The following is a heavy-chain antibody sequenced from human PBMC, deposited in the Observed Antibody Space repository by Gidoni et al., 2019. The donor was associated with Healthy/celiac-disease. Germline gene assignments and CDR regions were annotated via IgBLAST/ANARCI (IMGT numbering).Heavy chain of an antibody. D-gene: IGHD3-10*01. Sequence: QVQLVQSGAEVKKPGSSVKASCTASGVTFSSYAISWVRQAPGQGLEWMGGIIPIFGTANYAQKFQGRVTITADKSTSTAYMELSSLRSEDTAVYYCATTRRNYYGSGHRWGQGTLVTVSS. CDR1: GVTFSSYA. CDR3: ATTRRNYYGSGHR. CDR2: IIPIFGTA. J-gene: IGHJ4*02. V-gene: IGHV1-69*06.